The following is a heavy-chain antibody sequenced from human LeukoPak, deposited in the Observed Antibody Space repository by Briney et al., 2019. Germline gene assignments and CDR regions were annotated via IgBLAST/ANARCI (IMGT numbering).Heavy chain of an antibody. D-gene: IGHD2-15*01. CDR1: GFTFSSSA. Sequence: HPGGSLRLSCAASGFTFSSSAMSWVRQAPGKGLEWVSAISNNGGYTYYADSVQGRFTISRDNSKSTLCLQMNNLRAEDTAVYYCAKQLGYCSDGSCYFPYWGQGTLVTVSS. V-gene: IGHV3-23*01. J-gene: IGHJ4*02. CDR3: AKQLGYCSDGSCYFPY. CDR2: ISNNGGYT.